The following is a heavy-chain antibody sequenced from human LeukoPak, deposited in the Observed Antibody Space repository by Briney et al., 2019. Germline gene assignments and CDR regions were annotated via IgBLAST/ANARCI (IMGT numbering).Heavy chain of an antibody. CDR3: ARSSGGRFYTCFAP. Sequence: ASVKVSCKASGGTFSSYAISWVRQAPGQGLEWMGGIIPIFGTANYAQKFQGRVTITTDESTSTAYMELSSLRSEDTAVYYCARSSGGRFYTCFAPWAREPWSPSPQ. D-gene: IGHD3-10*01. CDR2: IIPIFGTA. CDR1: GGTFSSYA. J-gene: IGHJ5*02. V-gene: IGHV1-69*05.